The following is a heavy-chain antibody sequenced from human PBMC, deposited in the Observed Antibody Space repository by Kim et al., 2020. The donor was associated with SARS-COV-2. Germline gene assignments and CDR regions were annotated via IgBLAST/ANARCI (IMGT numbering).Heavy chain of an antibody. Sequence: TTYADSVKGRFTISRDNAKNTVYLQMNSPRAEDTAVYYCARGSLGSCDYWGQGTLVTVSS. CDR2: T. D-gene: IGHD3-10*01. CDR3: ARGSLGSCDY. J-gene: IGHJ4*02. V-gene: IGHV3-74*01.